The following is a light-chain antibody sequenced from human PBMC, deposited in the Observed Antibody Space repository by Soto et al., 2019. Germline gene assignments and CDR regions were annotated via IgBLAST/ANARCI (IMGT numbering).Light chain of an antibody. Sequence: DIVMTQSPDSLAVSLGERATINCKSSQSVLYSSNNKNYLAWYQQKPGQPPKLLIYWASTRESGVPDRFSGSGSGTDFTLPISSLQAEDVAVYYCQQYYITPWTLGQGTKGEIK. CDR2: WAS. V-gene: IGKV4-1*01. CDR3: QQYYITPWT. J-gene: IGKJ1*01. CDR1: QSVLYSSNNKNY.